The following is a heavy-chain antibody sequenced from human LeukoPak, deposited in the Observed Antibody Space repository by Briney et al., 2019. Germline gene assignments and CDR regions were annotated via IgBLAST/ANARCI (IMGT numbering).Heavy chain of an antibody. V-gene: IGHV4-4*07. Sequence: SETLSLTCTVSGDSISSSYWGWIRQPAGKGLEWVGRIHTSGSTYYSPSLKSRVTMSVDTSTNQFSLKLSSVTAADTAMYYCARVRLGRGLDYWGQGTLVTVSS. CDR2: IHTSGST. D-gene: IGHD6-19*01. CDR3: ARVRLGRGLDY. J-gene: IGHJ4*02. CDR1: GDSISSSY.